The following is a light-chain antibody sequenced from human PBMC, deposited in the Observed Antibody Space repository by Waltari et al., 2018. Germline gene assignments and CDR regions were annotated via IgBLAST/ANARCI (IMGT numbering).Light chain of an antibody. CDR1: QAVSRSY. CDR3: QLYGNSPRYS. J-gene: IGKJ2*01. CDR2: GAS. V-gene: IGKV3-20*01. Sequence: EIVLTQSPGTLSLSPGEGASLSCRASQAVSRSYIAWYQQKPGQAPRRLIDGASSRAPGIPDRFSGSGSGTDFTLTISRLEPEDFAVYYCQLYGNSPRYSFGQGTRLEIK.